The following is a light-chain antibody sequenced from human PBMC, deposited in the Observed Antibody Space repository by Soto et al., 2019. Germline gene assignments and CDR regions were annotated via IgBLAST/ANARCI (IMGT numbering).Light chain of an antibody. CDR1: QSVSSSY. CDR2: GAS. V-gene: IGKV3-20*01. CDR3: QQYRSSPMYT. Sequence: EIVVTQSPGTLSLSPGERATLSCRASQSVSSSYLAWYQQKPGQAPRLLIYGASSRATGIPDWFSGSGTGTDFNLTISRLEPEDFAVYYCQQYRSSPMYTFGQGTKLEMK. J-gene: IGKJ2*01.